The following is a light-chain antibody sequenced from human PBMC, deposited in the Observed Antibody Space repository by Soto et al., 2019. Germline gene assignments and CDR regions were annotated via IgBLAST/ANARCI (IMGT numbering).Light chain of an antibody. J-gene: IGKJ5*01. CDR2: GSF. V-gene: IGKV3-20*01. Sequence: EIVLTQSPGTLSLSPGERATLSCRASQSLSSSYLAWYQQKPGQAPRLLIYGSFSRATGIPDRFSGSGSGTDFTLPISRLEPEDSAVYYCQQYGTLITFGQGTRLEIK. CDR3: QQYGTLIT. CDR1: QSLSSSY.